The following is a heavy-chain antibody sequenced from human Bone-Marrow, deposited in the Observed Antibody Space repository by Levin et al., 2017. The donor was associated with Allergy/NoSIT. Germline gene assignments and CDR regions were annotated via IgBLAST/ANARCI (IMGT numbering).Heavy chain of an antibody. Sequence: GGSLRLSCAASGFTFSSYGMHWVRQAPGKGLEWVAVISYDGSNKYYADSVKGRFTISRDNSKNTLYLQMNSLRAEDTAVYYCAKDSKLRGPPTNWGQGTLVTVSS. V-gene: IGHV3-30*18. CDR1: GFTFSSYG. D-gene: IGHD4-17*01. CDR3: AKDSKLRGPPTN. J-gene: IGHJ4*02. CDR2: ISYDGSNK.